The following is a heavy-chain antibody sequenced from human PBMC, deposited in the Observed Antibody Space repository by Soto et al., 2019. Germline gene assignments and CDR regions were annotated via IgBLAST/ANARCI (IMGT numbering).Heavy chain of an antibody. CDR2: IYYSGST. Sequence: QVQLQESGPGLVKPSETLSLTCTVSGGSISSYYWSCIRQPPGKGLEWLGYIYYSGSTNYNPSLKSRVTISLDTSKNQFSLKLSSVTAADTAVYYCARVWGGAFDIWGQGTMVTVSS. CDR1: GGSISSYY. CDR3: ARVWGGAFDI. V-gene: IGHV4-59*01. J-gene: IGHJ3*02. D-gene: IGHD3-10*01.